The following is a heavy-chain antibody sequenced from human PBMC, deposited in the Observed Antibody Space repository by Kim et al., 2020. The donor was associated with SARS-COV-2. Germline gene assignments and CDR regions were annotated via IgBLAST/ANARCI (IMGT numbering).Heavy chain of an antibody. CDR3: ARVHCSSTSCRRKGKVNYFDY. Sequence: SETLSLTCAVYGGSFSGYYWSWIRQPPGKGLEWIGEINHSGSTNYNPSLKSRVTISVDTSKNQFSLKLSSVTAADTAVYYCARVHCSSTSCRRKGKVNYFDYWGQGTLVTVSS. CDR2: INHSGST. D-gene: IGHD2-2*01. J-gene: IGHJ4*02. CDR1: GGSFSGYY. V-gene: IGHV4-34*01.